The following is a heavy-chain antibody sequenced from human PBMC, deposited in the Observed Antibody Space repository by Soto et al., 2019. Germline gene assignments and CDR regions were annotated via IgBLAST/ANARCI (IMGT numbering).Heavy chain of an antibody. CDR3: AKNPGYYYDSTGYHFDY. J-gene: IGHJ4*02. CDR2: ISGGGGST. V-gene: IGHV3-23*01. D-gene: IGHD3-22*01. CDR1: GFSFNIFA. Sequence: PGGSLRLSCAASGFSFNIFAMNWVRQAPGQGLEWVSGISGGGGSTYYADSVKGRFTISRDNSKNTLYLQMNSLRAEDTAVYYCAKNPGYYYDSTGYHFDYWGQGTLVTVSS.